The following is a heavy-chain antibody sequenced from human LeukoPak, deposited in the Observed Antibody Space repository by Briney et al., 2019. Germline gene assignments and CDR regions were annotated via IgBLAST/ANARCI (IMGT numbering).Heavy chain of an antibody. D-gene: IGHD1/OR15-1a*01. V-gene: IGHV1-18*01. Sequence: ASVKVPCKASGYTFTSYGISWVRQAPGQGLEWMGWISAYNGNTNYAQKLQGRVTMTTDTSTSTAYMELSSLRSEDTAVYYCAILTTYYFDYWGQGTLVTVSS. J-gene: IGHJ4*02. CDR3: AILTTYYFDY. CDR2: ISAYNGNT. CDR1: GYTFTSYG.